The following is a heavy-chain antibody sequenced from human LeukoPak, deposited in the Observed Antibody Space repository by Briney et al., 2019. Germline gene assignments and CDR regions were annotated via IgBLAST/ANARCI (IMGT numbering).Heavy chain of an antibody. J-gene: IGHJ3*02. CDR2: ISSSGSTI. CDR1: GFTFSSYE. V-gene: IGHV3-48*03. D-gene: IGHD3-10*01. Sequence: GGSLRLSCAASGFTFSSYEMNWVRQAPGKGLEWVSYISSSGSTIYYADSVKGRFTIPRDNAKNSLYLQMNSLRAEDTAVYYCARDGSMVRGVIKPSAFDIWGQGTMVAVSS. CDR3: ARDGSMVRGVIKPSAFDI.